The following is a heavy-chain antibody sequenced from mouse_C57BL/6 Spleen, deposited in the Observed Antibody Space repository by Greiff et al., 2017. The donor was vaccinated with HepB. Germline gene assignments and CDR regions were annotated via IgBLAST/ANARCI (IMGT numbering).Heavy chain of an antibody. CDR2: IDPEDGDT. V-gene: IGHV14-1*01. J-gene: IGHJ3*01. D-gene: IGHD2-3*01. CDR1: GFNIKDYY. Sequence: EVKLMESGAELVRPGASVKLSCTASGFNIKDYYMHWVKQRPEQGLEWIGRIDPEDGDTEYAPKFQGKATMTADTSSNTAYLQLSSLTSEDTAVYYCTDGYCGRVGAYWGQGTLVTVSA. CDR3: TDGYCGRVGAY.